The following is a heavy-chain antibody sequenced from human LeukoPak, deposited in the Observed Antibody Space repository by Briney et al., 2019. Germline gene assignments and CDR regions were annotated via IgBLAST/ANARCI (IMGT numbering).Heavy chain of an antibody. V-gene: IGHV4-30-2*01. J-gene: IGHJ5*02. Sequence: PSQTLSLTCTVSGGSISSGGYYWSWIRQPPGKGLEWIGYIYHSGSTYYNPSLKSRVTISVDRSKNQFSLKLTSVTAADTVVYYCASVRGYSSGWYASGFDPWGQGTLVTVSS. CDR2: IYHSGST. CDR3: ASVRGYSSGWYASGFDP. D-gene: IGHD6-19*01. CDR1: GGSISSGGYY.